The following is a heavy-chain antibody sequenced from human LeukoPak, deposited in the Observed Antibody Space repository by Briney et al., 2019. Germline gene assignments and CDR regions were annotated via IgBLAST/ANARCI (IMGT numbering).Heavy chain of an antibody. CDR1: GFTFSYVW. J-gene: IGHJ4*02. CDR3: SEGLDY. CDR2: ITSTAHGGTT. Sequence: PGGSLRLSCAASGFTFSYVWMSWVRPAPGKGLEWVGRITSTAHGGTTDYAAPVKGRFTISRDDSKDTLYLQMNSLKTEDTAVYFCSEGLDYWGQGTLVTVSS. V-gene: IGHV3-15*01.